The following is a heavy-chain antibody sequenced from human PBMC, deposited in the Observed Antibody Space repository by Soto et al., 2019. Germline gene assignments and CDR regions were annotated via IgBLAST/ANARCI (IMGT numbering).Heavy chain of an antibody. CDR1: GYNFIGQY. CDR3: ERDEIDRGNYYGMDV. J-gene: IGHJ6*02. Sequence: GASVKVSCKASGYNFIGQYIHWWRQAPGQGLEWMGIINPSGGSTAYAQKFQGRVIMTSDTSTSTAYVEVSSLTSEDTAMYYCERDEIDRGNYYGMDVCGQGPTVTVSS. D-gene: IGHD3-22*01. V-gene: IGHV1-46*01. CDR2: INPSGGST.